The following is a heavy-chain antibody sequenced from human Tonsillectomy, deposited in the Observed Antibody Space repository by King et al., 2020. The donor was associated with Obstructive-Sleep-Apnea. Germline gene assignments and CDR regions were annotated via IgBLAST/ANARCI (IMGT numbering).Heavy chain of an antibody. V-gene: IGHV3-21*01. CDR1: GFTFSSYS. Sequence: VQLVESGGGLVKPGGSLRLSCAASGFTFSSYSMNWVRQAPGKGLEWVSSISSSSSYIYYADSVKGRFTISRDKAKNSLYLQMNSLRAEDTAVYYCARDFHFHYYGSGSSPQPIDYWGQGTLVTVSS. D-gene: IGHD3-10*01. J-gene: IGHJ4*02. CDR2: ISSSSSYI. CDR3: ARDFHFHYYGSGSSPQPIDY.